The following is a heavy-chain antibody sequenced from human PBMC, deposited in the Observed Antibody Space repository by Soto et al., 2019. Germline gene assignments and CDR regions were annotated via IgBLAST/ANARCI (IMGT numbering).Heavy chain of an antibody. J-gene: IGHJ4*02. D-gene: IGHD3-9*01. CDR3: ARDADTTGHYSHFDL. Sequence: QVQVVESGGGVLQPGGSLRLSSAASGFTFSYYGFHWVRQAPGKGLEWVAVMHTGGNEKYYVDSVKGRFTVSRDDSRNMVYLEMSGLRAGDTAEYFCARDADTTGHYSHFDLWGRGALVAVS. CDR2: MHTGGNEK. V-gene: IGHV3-33*08. CDR1: GFTFSYYG.